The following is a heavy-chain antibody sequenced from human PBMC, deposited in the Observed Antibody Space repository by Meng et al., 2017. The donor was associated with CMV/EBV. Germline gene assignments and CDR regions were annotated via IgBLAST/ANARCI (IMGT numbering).Heavy chain of an antibody. J-gene: IGHJ3*01. CDR3: AKMATRTTYWTGSDGFDV. Sequence: GSLRLSCSVSGHPISSGYFWGWIRQAPGKGREWIGSIYPSGTAFYNPSLKSRVTISADTSNNRFSLRLSLVTAADTALYYCAKMATRTTYWTGSDGFDVWGQGTMVTVSS. CDR1: GHPISSGYF. D-gene: IGHD2/OR15-2a*01. CDR2: IYPSGTA. V-gene: IGHV4-38-2*01.